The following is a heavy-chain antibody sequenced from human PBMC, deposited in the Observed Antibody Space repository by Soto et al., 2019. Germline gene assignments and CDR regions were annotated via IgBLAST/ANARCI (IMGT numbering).Heavy chain of an antibody. D-gene: IGHD2-15*01. V-gene: IGHV3-30*18. CDR2: ISYDGSNK. J-gene: IGHJ5*02. CDR3: AKVDIVVVVAATPQWFDP. CDR1: GFTFSSYG. Sequence: QVQLVESGGGVVQPGRSLRLSCAASGFTFSSYGMHWVRQAPGKGLEWVAVISYDGSNKYYADSVKGRFTISRDNSKNTLYLQMNSLRAEDTAVYYCAKVDIVVVVAATPQWFDPWGQGTLVTVSS.